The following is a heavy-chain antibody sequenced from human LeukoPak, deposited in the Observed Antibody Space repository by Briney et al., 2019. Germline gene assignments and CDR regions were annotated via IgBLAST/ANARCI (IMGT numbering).Heavy chain of an antibody. D-gene: IGHD1-26*01. V-gene: IGHV3-43*01. CDR1: GFTFDDYT. CDR2: ISWDDGST. CDR3: AKAGIVGATWVHVDY. Sequence: PGGSLRLSCAASGFTFDDYTMHWVRQTPGKGLEWVSLISWDDGSTYYADSVKGRSTISRDNSKNSLYLQMNSLRTEDTALYYCAKAGIVGATWVHVDYWGQGTLVTVSS. J-gene: IGHJ4*02.